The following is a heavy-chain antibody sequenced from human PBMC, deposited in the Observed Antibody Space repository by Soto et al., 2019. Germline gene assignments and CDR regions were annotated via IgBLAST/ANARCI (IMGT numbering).Heavy chain of an antibody. J-gene: IGHJ6*02. CDR3: AKDWAGYYYGMDV. CDR2: ISGSGGST. V-gene: IGHV3-23*01. Sequence: GVSLRLSCAASGFTFSSYAMSWVRQAPGKGLEWVSAISGSGGSTYYADSVKGRFTISRDNSKNTLYLQMNSLRAEDTAVYYCAKDWAGYYYGMDVWGHGTTVIGSS. D-gene: IGHD3-16*01. CDR1: GFTFSSYA.